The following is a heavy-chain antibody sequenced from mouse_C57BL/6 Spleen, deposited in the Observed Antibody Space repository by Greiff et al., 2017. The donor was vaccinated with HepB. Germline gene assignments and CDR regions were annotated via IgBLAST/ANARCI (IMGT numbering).Heavy chain of an antibody. V-gene: IGHV1-4*01. CDR2: INPSSGYT. CDR1: GYTFTSYT. J-gene: IGHJ4*01. Sequence: VHLVESGAELARPGASVKMSCKASGYTFTSYTMHWVKQRPGQGLEWIGYINPSSGYTKYNQKFKDKATLTADKSSSTAYMQLSSLTSEDSAVYYCARSGTRSGYAMDYWGQGTSVTVSS. D-gene: IGHD3-1*01. CDR3: ARSGTRSGYAMDY.